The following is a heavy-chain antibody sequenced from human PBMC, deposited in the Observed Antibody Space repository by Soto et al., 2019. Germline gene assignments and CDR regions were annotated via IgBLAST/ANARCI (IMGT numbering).Heavy chain of an antibody. D-gene: IGHD3-3*01. CDR1: GYTFTSYD. CDR3: ARELLEWSTGRPGANRGFVP. CDR2: MNPNSGNT. Sequence: ASVKVSCKASGYTFTSYDINWVRQATGQGLEWMGWMNPNSGNTGYAQKFQGRVTMTRNTSISTAYMELSSLRSEDTAVYYCARELLEWSTGRPGANRGFVPWGEGTVVTVYS. J-gene: IGHJ5*02. V-gene: IGHV1-8*01.